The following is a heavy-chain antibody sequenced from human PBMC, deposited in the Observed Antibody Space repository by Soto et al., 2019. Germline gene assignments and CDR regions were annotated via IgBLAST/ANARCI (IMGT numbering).Heavy chain of an antibody. Sequence: GGSLRLSCAASGFTFSDYTMYWVRQAPGRGLEWVALMSYDGRYNFYADSVKGRFTLSRDNSKNTLFLQMNSLRAEDTAVYYCARDGAMTGVFDYWGPGTLVTVSS. V-gene: IGHV3-30*03. J-gene: IGHJ4*02. D-gene: IGHD3-9*01. CDR1: GFTFSDYT. CDR3: ARDGAMTGVFDY. CDR2: MSYDGRYN.